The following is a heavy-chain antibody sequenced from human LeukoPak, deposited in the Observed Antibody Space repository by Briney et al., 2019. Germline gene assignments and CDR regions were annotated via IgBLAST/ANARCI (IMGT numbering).Heavy chain of an antibody. D-gene: IGHD3-22*01. J-gene: IGHJ4*02. Sequence: ASVKVSCKASGYTFTTYYIHWVRQAPGQGLKWMGIINPSGGSTSYAQKFQGRVTMTRDTSTNTVYMELSSLRSEDTAVYYCARGPGYYFDSSGYSGYFDYWGQGTLVTVSS. CDR1: GYTFTTYY. V-gene: IGHV1-46*01. CDR3: ARGPGYYFDSSGYSGYFDY. CDR2: INPSGGST.